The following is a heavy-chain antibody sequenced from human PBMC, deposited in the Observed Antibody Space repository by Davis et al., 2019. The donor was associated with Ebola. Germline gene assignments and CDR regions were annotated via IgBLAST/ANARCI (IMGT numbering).Heavy chain of an antibody. J-gene: IGHJ6*03. Sequence: GESLKISCQGSEFSFSKYWISWVRQMPGKGLEWMGRIDPSDSYTEYSPSFQGHVTISADKSISTAYLQWSSLKASDTAMYYCAMYSRYRNYYYYMDVWGKGTTVTVSS. CDR1: EFSFSKYW. CDR2: IDPSDSYT. CDR3: AMYSRYRNYYYYMDV. D-gene: IGHD1-26*01. V-gene: IGHV5-10-1*01.